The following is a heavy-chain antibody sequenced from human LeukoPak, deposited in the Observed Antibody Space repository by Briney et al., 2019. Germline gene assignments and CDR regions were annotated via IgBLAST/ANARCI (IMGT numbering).Heavy chain of an antibody. V-gene: IGHV4-4*02. Sequence: PSETLSLTCAVSGGSISSSNRWSWVRQPPGQGLEWIGEIYHSGSTNYNPSLKSRVTISVDKSKNQFSLKLSSVTAADTAVYYCARRGSYYTKGYRGYDYWGQGTLVTVSS. J-gene: IGHJ4*02. CDR1: GGSISSSNR. CDR2: IYHSGST. CDR3: ARRGSYYTKGYRGYDY. D-gene: IGHD1-26*01.